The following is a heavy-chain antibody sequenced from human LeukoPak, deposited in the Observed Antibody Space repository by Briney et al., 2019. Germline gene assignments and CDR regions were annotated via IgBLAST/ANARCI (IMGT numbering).Heavy chain of an antibody. D-gene: IGHD3-10*01. CDR1: GGSIRSTNW. CDR3: ARHLDWSGSGSYYSAFDS. J-gene: IGHJ4*02. CDR2: IYYSGST. V-gene: IGHV4-4*02. Sequence: SETLSLTCGVSGGSIRSTNWWTWVRQPPGKGLEWIGYIYYSGSTDYNPSLKSRVTISVDTSKNQFSLKLSSVTATDTAMYFCARHLDWSGSGSYYSAFDSWGQGTLVTVSS.